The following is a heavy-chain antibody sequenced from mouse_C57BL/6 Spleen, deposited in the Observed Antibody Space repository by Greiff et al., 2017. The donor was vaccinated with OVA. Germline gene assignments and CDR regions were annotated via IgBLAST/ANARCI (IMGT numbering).Heavy chain of an antibody. CDR3: SRGGGSAWFAY. J-gene: IGHJ3*01. CDR1: GFTFSDYY. Sequence: DVKLVESEGGLVQPGSSMKLSCTASGFTFSDYYMAWVRQVPEKGLEWVANINYDGSSTYYLDSLKSRFIISRDNAKNILYLQVSSLKSEDTATYYCSRGGGSAWFAYWGQGTLVTVSA. CDR2: INYDGSST. V-gene: IGHV5-16*01.